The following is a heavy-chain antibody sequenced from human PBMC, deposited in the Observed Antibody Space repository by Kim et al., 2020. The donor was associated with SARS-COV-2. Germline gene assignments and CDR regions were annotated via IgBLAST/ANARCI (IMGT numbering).Heavy chain of an antibody. CDR1: GYTFTSYA. D-gene: IGHD2-2*01. V-gene: IGHV1-3*01. Sequence: ASVKVSCKASGYTFTSYAMHWVRQAPGQRLEWMGWINAGNGNTKYSQKFQGRVTITKDTSASTAYMELSSLRSEDTAVYYCASVDIVVVPAVMGPDYWGQGTLVTVSS. J-gene: IGHJ4*02. CDR2: INAGNGNT. CDR3: ASVDIVVVPAVMGPDY.